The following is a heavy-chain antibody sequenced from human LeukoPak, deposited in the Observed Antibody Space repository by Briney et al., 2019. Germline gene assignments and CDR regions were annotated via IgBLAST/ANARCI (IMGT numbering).Heavy chain of an antibody. D-gene: IGHD1-7*01. V-gene: IGHV3-69-1*01. CDR3: ARDVELTY. Sequence: GGSLRLSCAASGFTFNHYAMSWVRQAPGKGLECVSSINHHGHTFYVDSVKGRFTISRDNAKNSLYLQMNSLRAEDTAVYYCARDVELTYWGQGTLVTVSS. CDR1: GFTFNHYA. CDR2: INHHGHT. J-gene: IGHJ4*02.